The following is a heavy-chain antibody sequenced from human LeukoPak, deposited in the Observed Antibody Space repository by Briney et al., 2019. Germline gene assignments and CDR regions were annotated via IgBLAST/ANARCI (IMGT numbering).Heavy chain of an antibody. Sequence: GGSLRLSCAASGFTFSSYAMSWVRQAPGKGLEWVSAISGSGGSTYYADSVKGRFTISRDNSKNTLYLQMNSLRAEDTAVYYCAKDRGLGESLWRRGGFDYWGQGTLVTVSS. CDR3: AKDRGLGESLWRRGGFDY. CDR1: GFTFSSYA. V-gene: IGHV3-23*01. CDR2: ISGSGGST. D-gene: IGHD3-16*01. J-gene: IGHJ4*02.